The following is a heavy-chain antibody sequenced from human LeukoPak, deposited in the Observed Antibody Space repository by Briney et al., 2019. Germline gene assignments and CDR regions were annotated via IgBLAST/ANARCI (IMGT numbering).Heavy chain of an antibody. Sequence: SQTLSLTCAISGDSVSSNSAAWNWIRQSPSRGLEWLGRTYYRSKWYNDYAVSVKSRITINPDTSKNQFSLQLNSVTPEDTAVYYCARDLLSVVGIAVVGYYYYYMDVWGKGTTVTVSS. D-gene: IGHD6-19*01. V-gene: IGHV6-1*01. CDR1: GDSVSSNSAA. CDR3: ARDLLSVVGIAVVGYYYYYMDV. CDR2: TYYRSKWYN. J-gene: IGHJ6*03.